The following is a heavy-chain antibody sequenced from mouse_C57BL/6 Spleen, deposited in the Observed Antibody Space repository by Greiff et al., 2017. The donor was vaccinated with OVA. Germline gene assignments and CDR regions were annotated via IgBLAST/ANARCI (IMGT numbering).Heavy chain of an antibody. Sequence: VQLQQSGAELVKPGASVKLSCTASGFTIKDYYMHWVKQRTEQGLEWIGRIDPEDGETKYAPKFKGKATITADTSSNTAYLQLRSLTSGDTAVYCCAATAQATPFVHGGQGTTLTVSS. CDR3: AATAQATPFVH. CDR1: GFTIKDYY. D-gene: IGHD3-2*02. CDR2: IDPEDGET. V-gene: IGHV14-2*01. J-gene: IGHJ2*01.